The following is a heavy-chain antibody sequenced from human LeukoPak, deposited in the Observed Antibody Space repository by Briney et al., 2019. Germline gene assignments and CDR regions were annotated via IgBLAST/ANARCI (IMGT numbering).Heavy chain of an antibody. Sequence: GGSLKLSCAASGFTFSSYGMHWVRQAPGKGLEWVSSISSSSSYIYYADSVKGRFTISRDNAKNSLYLQMNSLRAEDTAVYYCARDGRTIAAPWSYWGQGTLVTVSS. D-gene: IGHD6-13*01. J-gene: IGHJ4*02. CDR3: ARDGRTIAAPWSY. CDR1: GFTFSSYG. CDR2: ISSSSSYI. V-gene: IGHV3-21*01.